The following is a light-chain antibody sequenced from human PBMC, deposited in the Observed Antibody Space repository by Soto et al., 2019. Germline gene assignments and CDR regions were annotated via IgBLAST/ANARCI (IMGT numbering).Light chain of an antibody. CDR1: SSDVGGYNY. V-gene: IGLV2-14*01. Sequence: QSVLVQPASVSGSPGQSITISCTGTSSDVGGYNYVSWYQQHPGKAPKLMIYEVSSRPSGVSNRFSASKSGNTASLTISGLQAEDETDYYCSSYTSSGTYVFGTGTKVT. CDR3: SSYTSSGTYV. CDR2: EVS. J-gene: IGLJ1*01.